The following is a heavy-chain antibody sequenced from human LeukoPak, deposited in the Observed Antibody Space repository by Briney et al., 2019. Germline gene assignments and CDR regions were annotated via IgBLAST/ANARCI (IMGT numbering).Heavy chain of an antibody. Sequence: SETLSLTCAVYGGSFSGYYWSWIRQPPGKGLEWIGEINHSGSTNYNPSLKSRVTISVDTSKNQFSLKLSSVTAADTAVYYCARGGSKTCYYGSGTGRWFDPWGQGTLVTVSS. CDR1: GGSFSGYY. V-gene: IGHV4-34*01. J-gene: IGHJ5*02. D-gene: IGHD3-10*01. CDR3: ARGGSKTCYYGSGTGRWFDP. CDR2: INHSGST.